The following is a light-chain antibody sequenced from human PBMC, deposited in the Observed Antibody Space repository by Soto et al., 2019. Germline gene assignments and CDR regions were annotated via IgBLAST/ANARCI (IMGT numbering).Light chain of an antibody. V-gene: IGKV3-11*01. CDR2: DAS. CDR3: QQRSNWPST. CDR1: QSVSSY. Sequence: EIVLPQFQPTLSLFQGERPPPSCRASQSVSSYLAWYHQKPGQAPRLLIYDASNRATGIPARFSGSGSGTDFALTISSLEPEDFAVYYCQQRSNWPSTFGGGTKVEIK. J-gene: IGKJ4*01.